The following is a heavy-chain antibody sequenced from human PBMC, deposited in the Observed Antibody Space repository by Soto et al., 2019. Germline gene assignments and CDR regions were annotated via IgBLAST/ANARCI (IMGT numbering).Heavy chain of an antibody. V-gene: IGHV4-30-2*01. D-gene: IGHD1-26*01. J-gene: IGHJ2*01. CDR1: GGSISSGGYS. Sequence: QLQLQESGSGVVKPSQTLSLTCTVSGGSISSGGYSWSWLRQPPGKGLEWIGYIFHSGSSYYNPSLKSRVTISVDGSKDLFSLVLSSVPAADSAIYYCARAGGSGSPDWFFTVWGLGTLVTVSS. CDR2: IFHSGSS. CDR3: ARAGGSGSPDWFFTV.